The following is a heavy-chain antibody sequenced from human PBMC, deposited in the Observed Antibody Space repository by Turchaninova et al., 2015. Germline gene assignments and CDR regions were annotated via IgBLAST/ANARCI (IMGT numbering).Heavy chain of an antibody. Sequence: QVQLQESGPGLVKPSETLSLTCTVSGGSISTYYWSLIRQPPGKALEWIGYISYSGSTNYNPSLKSRVTISVDRSKNQFSLKLNSVTAADSAVYYCARDRWFDPWGQGTLVTVSS. CDR1: GGSISTYY. CDR3: ARDRWFDP. V-gene: IGHV4-59*01. CDR2: ISYSGST. J-gene: IGHJ5*02.